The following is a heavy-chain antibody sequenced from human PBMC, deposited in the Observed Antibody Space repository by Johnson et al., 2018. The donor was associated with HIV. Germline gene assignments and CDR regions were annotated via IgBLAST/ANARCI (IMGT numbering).Heavy chain of an antibody. CDR1: GFTFDTYG. Sequence: QVQLVESGGGVVQPGRSLRLSCAASGFTFDTYGMHWVRQAPGKGLEWVAVISYDGSNKYYADSVKGRFTISRDNSDNFLYLYMNRLRTDDTAVYYCVRGWHTSGRCDVFDIWGQGTLVTVSS. CDR3: VRGWHTSGRCDVFDI. J-gene: IGHJ3*02. CDR2: ISYDGSNK. D-gene: IGHD6-19*01. V-gene: IGHV3-30*19.